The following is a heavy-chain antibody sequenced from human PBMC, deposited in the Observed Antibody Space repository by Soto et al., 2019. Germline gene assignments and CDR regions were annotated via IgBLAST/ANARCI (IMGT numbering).Heavy chain of an antibody. CDR2: INAGNGNT. V-gene: IGHV1-3*01. CDR3: ARAPRSSGWFRAPFDI. Sequence: QVQLVQSGAEVKKPGASVKVSCKASGYTFTSYAMHWVRQAPGQSLEWMGWINAGNGNTKYSQKFQGRVTITRDTSASTAYMELSSLRSEDTAVYYCARAPRSSGWFRAPFDIWGQGTMVTVSS. CDR1: GYTFTSYA. D-gene: IGHD6-19*01. J-gene: IGHJ3*02.